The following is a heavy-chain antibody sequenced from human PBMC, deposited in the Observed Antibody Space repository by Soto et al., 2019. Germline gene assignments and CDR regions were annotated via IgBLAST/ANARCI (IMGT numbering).Heavy chain of an antibody. CDR3: ARQNRIAARINPIDY. J-gene: IGHJ4*02. V-gene: IGHV4-39*01. CDR2: IYYSGST. Sequence: KPSETLSLTCTVSGGSISSSSYYWGWIRQPPGKGLEWIGSIYYSGSTYYNPSLKSRVTISVDTSKNQFSLKLSSVTAADTAVYYCARQNRIAARINPIDYWGQGTLVTVSS. D-gene: IGHD6-6*01. CDR1: GGSISSSSYY.